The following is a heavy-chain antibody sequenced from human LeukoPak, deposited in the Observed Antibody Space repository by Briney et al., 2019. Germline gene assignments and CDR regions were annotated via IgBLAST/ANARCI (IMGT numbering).Heavy chain of an antibody. Sequence: SETLSLTCTVSGGSISTGIYYWGWIRQPPGKGLEWIGEINHSGSTNYNPSLKSRVTISVDTSKNQFSLKLSSVTAADTAVYYCARDPEYSYGPFDYWGQGTLVTVSS. CDR1: GGSISTGIYY. CDR3: ARDPEYSYGPFDY. CDR2: INHSGST. J-gene: IGHJ4*02. V-gene: IGHV4-39*07. D-gene: IGHD5-18*01.